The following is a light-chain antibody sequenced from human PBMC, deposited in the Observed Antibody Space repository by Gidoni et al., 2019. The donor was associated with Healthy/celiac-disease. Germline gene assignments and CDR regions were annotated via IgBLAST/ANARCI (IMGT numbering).Light chain of an antibody. CDR2: AAS. Sequence: DIQMTQSPSSLSASVGDRVTITCRASQSISSYLNWYQQKPGKAPKLLIYAASSLQSGVPSRFSGSGSWTDFTLTISSLQPEDFATYYCQQSYSNPWTFGQXTKVEIK. CDR1: QSISSY. CDR3: QQSYSNPWT. J-gene: IGKJ1*01. V-gene: IGKV1-39*01.